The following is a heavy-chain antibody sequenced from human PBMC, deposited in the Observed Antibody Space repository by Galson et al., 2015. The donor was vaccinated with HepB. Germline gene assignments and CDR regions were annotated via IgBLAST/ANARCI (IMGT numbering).Heavy chain of an antibody. Sequence: SLRLSCAASGFTFSSYGMHWVRQVPGKGLEWVAIIWFDGSNKYYADSVKGRFTISRDNSKNTLYLQMNSLRAEDTAVYYCARYGSGRGPTGDHYYYYYGMAVWGQGTTVTVSS. CDR2: IWFDGSNK. D-gene: IGHD3-10*01. V-gene: IGHV3-33*01. J-gene: IGHJ6*02. CDR1: GFTFSSYG. CDR3: ARYGSGRGPTGDHYYYYYGMAV.